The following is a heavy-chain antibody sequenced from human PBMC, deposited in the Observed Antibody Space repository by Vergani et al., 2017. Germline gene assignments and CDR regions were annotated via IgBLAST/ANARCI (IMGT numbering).Heavy chain of an antibody. D-gene: IGHD2-21*01. V-gene: IGHV2-70*04. J-gene: IGHJ5*02. CDR2: IDWDNTK. CDR3: ARTSGRSIPCPSMAFCFAP. Sequence: QVTLTESGPALVKPTQTLTLTCSLSGFSLSSGGMRVSWIRQPPGKALEWLARIDWDNTKVYSSSLKSRLFISKDISKNEVVLTMTNMDPVDTATYYCARTSGRSIPCPSMAFCFAPWGQGILVTVSS. CDR1: GFSLSSGGMR.